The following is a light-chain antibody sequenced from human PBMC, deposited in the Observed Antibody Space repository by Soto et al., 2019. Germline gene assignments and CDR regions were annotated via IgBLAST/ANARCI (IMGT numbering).Light chain of an antibody. CDR2: AAS. J-gene: IGKJ1*01. Sequence: DIQMTQSPSSLSASVGDRVTITCRATQDIINYVAWYQQRPGSVPKLLISAASTLRSGVPSRFSGSGSGTDFTLTISSLQPEDAATYFCRKYNNAPWTFGQGTKV. CDR3: RKYNNAPWT. V-gene: IGKV1-27*01. CDR1: QDIINY.